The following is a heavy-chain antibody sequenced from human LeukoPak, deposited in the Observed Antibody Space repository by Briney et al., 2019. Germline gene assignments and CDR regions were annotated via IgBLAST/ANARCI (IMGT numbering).Heavy chain of an antibody. CDR2: IYYRGST. Sequence: SETLSLTCAVYGGSLSDYYWSWIRQPPGKGLEWIGYIYYRGSTNYNPSLKSRVTFSVDTSKNQFSLKLNSVTAADTAVYYCARGGDYGDLRYFDYWGQGTLVTVSS. CDR1: GGSLSDYY. V-gene: IGHV4-59*01. CDR3: ARGGDYGDLRYFDY. D-gene: IGHD4-17*01. J-gene: IGHJ4*02.